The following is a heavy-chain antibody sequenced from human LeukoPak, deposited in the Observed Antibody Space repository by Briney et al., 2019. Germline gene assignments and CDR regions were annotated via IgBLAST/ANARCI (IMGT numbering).Heavy chain of an antibody. CDR2: ISAYNGNT. CDR3: ARVSPGPYYYGSGSYYY. J-gene: IGHJ4*02. CDR1: GYTFTSYG. D-gene: IGHD3-10*01. Sequence: GASVKVSCKASGYTFTSYGISWVRQAPGQGLEWMGWISAYNGNTNYAQKLQGRVTMTTDTSTSTAYMELRSLRSDDTAVYYCARVSPGPYYYGSGSYYYWGQGTLVTVSS. V-gene: IGHV1-18*01.